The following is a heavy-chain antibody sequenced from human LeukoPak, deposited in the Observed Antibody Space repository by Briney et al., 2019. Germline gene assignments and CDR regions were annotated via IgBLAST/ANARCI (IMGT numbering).Heavy chain of an antibody. CDR3: ARGSSWYYCDY. Sequence: KVSCKASGYTFTSYWIGGVRQMPGKGLEWMGNSYPGASDTRYSPSFQGQVTISADESIRTAYLQWSSLKASETAMYYWARGSSWYYCDYWGEGPRVTVSS. CDR2: SYPGASDT. CDR1: GYTFTSYW. V-gene: IGHV5-51*01. D-gene: IGHD6-13*01. J-gene: IGHJ4*02.